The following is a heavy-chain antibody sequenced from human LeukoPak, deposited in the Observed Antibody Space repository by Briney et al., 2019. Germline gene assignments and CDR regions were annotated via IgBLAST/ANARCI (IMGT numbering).Heavy chain of an antibody. CDR1: GGTFSSYA. D-gene: IGHD6-13*01. CDR2: IIPILGIA. J-gene: IGHJ4*02. CDR3: AREDSSSRDGIYYFDY. V-gene: IGHV1-69*04. Sequence: VASVKVSCKASGGTFSSYAISWVRQAPGQGLEWMGRIIPILGIANYAQKFQGRVTITADKSTSTAYMELSSLRSEDTAVYYCAREDSSSRDGIYYFDYWGQGTLVTVSS.